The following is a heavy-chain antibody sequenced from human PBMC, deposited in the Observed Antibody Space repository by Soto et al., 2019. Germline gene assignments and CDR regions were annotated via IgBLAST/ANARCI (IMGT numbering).Heavy chain of an antibody. J-gene: IGHJ4*02. Sequence: GGSLRLSCAASGFTFSSYAMRWVRQAPGKGLEWVAVISYDGSNKYYADSVKGRFTISRDNSKNTLYLQMNSLRAEDTAVYYCAKGTTGPHYWGQGTLVTVSS. CDR2: ISYDGSNK. D-gene: IGHD1-7*01. CDR3: AKGTTGPHY. V-gene: IGHV3-30-3*01. CDR1: GFTFSSYA.